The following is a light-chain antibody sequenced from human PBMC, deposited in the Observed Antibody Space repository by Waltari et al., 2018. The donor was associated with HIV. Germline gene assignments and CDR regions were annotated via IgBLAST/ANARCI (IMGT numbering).Light chain of an antibody. V-gene: IGKV3-11*01. Sequence: TQSPAALVLSPGERATLSCRASQSVNTYLAWYQQKIGQPPRLLIYDASTRVTGIPDRFTGNGSGTDFTLTISSLEPEDFAVYFCQQRTNRPPITFGQGTRLELK. CDR2: DAS. J-gene: IGKJ5*01. CDR3: QQRTNRPPIT. CDR1: QSVNTY.